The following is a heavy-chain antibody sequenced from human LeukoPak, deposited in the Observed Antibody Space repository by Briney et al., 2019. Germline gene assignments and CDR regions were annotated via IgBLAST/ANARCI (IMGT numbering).Heavy chain of an antibody. V-gene: IGHV1-18*04. J-gene: IGHJ4*02. Sequence: ASVKVSCKASGYTFTGYYMHWVRQAPGQGLEWMGWISAQNGNTKYADKFQDRVAMTTDTSTNTAYMELRSLRSDDTAVYYCARDRNPPYYDTSGHYPYYFDYWGQGTLVTVSS. CDR3: ARDRNPPYYDTSGHYPYYFDY. CDR2: ISAQNGNT. D-gene: IGHD3-22*01. CDR1: GYTFTGYY.